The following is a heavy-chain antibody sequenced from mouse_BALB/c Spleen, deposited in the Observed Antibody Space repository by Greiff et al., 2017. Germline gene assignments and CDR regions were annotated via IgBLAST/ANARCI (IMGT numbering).Heavy chain of an antibody. CDR3: ARQRDFDY. V-gene: IGHV5-17*02. Sequence: EVKLVESGGGLVQPGGSRKLSCAASGFTFSSFGMHWVRQAPEKGLEWVAYISSGSSTIYYADTVKGRFTISRDNPKNTLFLQMTSLRSEDTAMYYCARQRDFDYWGQGTTLTVSS. CDR2: ISSGSSTI. J-gene: IGHJ2*01. CDR1: GFTFSSFG.